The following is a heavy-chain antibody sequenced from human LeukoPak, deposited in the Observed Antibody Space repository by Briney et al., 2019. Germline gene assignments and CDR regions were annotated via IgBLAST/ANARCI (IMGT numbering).Heavy chain of an antibody. D-gene: IGHD2-2*01. CDR1: GGTFSSYA. V-gene: IGHV1-69*13. Sequence: SVKVSCKASGGTFSSYAISWVRQAPGQGLEWVGGIIPIFGTANYAQKFQGRVTITADESTSTAYMELSSLRSEDTAVYYCARGVVVPAANWFDPWGQGTLVTVSS. CDR3: ARGVVVPAANWFDP. J-gene: IGHJ5*02. CDR2: IIPIFGTA.